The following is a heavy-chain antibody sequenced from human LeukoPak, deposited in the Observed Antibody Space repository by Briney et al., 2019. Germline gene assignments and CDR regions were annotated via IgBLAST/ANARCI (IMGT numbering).Heavy chain of an antibody. CDR3: ARDLGYNYGIFWFDP. Sequence: GGSLRLSCAASGFTFSSYWMSWVRQAPGKGLEWVANIKQDGSEKYYVDSVKGRFTISRDNAKNSLYLQMNSLRAEDTAVYYCARDLGYNYGIFWFDPWGQGTLVTVSS. CDR2: IKQDGSEK. CDR1: GFTFSSYW. J-gene: IGHJ5*02. D-gene: IGHD5-18*01. V-gene: IGHV3-7*01.